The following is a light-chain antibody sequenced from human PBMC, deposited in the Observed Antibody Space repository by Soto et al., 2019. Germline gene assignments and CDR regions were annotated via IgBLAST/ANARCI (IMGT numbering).Light chain of an antibody. CDR2: GAS. Sequence: DIVMTESPATLSVAPGERVTFSCRASQGVSRKLAWYQHKPGQAPRLLISGASTGATGIPARFSGSGSGTEFTLTISSLQSEDCAIYYCQQYHTWPITFGGGTMVDIK. CDR3: QQYHTWPIT. CDR1: QGVSRK. J-gene: IGKJ4*01. V-gene: IGKV3-15*01.